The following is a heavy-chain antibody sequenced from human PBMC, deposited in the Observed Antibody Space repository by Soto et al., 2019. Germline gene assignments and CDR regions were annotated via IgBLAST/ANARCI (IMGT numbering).Heavy chain of an antibody. Sequence: ASVKVSCKACGDTFTGYYMHWVRQAPGQGLEWMGWINPNSGGTNYAQKFQGWVTMTRDTSISTAYMELSRLRSGDTAVYYCARDGREIIAARLGYSYMDVWGKGTTVTVSS. D-gene: IGHD6-6*01. CDR1: GDTFTGYY. J-gene: IGHJ6*03. CDR3: ARDGREIIAARLGYSYMDV. V-gene: IGHV1-2*04. CDR2: INPNSGGT.